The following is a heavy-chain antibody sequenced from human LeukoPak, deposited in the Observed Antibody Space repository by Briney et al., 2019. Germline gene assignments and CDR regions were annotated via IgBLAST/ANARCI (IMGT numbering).Heavy chain of an antibody. CDR3: AKGPQIAAAGTDWFDP. CDR1: GFSFSTYG. V-gene: IGHV3-23*01. CDR2: ISGSGGST. Sequence: PGGSLRLSCEASGFSFSTYGMHWVRQAPGKGLEWVSAISGSGGSTYYADSVKGRFTISRDNSKNTLYLQMNSLRAEDTAVYYCAKGPQIAAAGTDWFDPWGQGTLVTVSS. J-gene: IGHJ5*02. D-gene: IGHD6-13*01.